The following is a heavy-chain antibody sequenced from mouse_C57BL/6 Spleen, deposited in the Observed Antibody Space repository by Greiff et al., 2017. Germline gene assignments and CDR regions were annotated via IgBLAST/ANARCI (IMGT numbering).Heavy chain of an antibody. CDR2: IYPGNSDT. CDR1: GYPFTSYW. CDR3: TRDYGSSPWFAY. J-gene: IGHJ3*01. V-gene: IGHV1-5*01. Sequence: VQLQQSGTVLARPGASVKMSCKTSGYPFTSYWMHWVKQRPGQGLEWIGAIYPGNSDTSYNQKFKGKAKLTAVTSASTAYMELSSLTNEDSAVYYCTRDYGSSPWFAYWGQGTLVTVSA. D-gene: IGHD1-1*01.